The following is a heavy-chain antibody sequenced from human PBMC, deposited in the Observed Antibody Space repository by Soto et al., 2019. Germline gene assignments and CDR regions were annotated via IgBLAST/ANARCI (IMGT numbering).Heavy chain of an antibody. J-gene: IGHJ4*02. V-gene: IGHV4-4*07. Sequence: PSETLSLTCTVSGGSISNYYWSWIRQPPGKGLEWIGRIYPSGSPNYNPSLKSRVTMSVDTSNNQFSLKLKLTSVTAADAAVYYCAIDDFWGGRTQDYWGLGILVTVSS. CDR3: AIDDFWGGRTQDY. CDR1: GGSISNYY. D-gene: IGHD3-3*01. CDR2: IYPSGSP.